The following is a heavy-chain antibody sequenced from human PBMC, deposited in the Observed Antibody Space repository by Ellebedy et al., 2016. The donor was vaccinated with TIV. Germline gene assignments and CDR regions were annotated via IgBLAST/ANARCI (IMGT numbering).Heavy chain of an antibody. CDR2: IRQEGDEI. J-gene: IGHJ5*02. Sequence: GGSLRLSCAASGFNFRSYWMTWVRQAPGKGLEWVAKIRQEGDEIYYVESVKGRFTISRDNAKNSLFHQMTSLRVEDTAVYYSAMRASYGDYAVQVNPWFDPWGQGTLVTVSS. D-gene: IGHD4-17*01. V-gene: IGHV3-7*01. CDR1: GFNFRSYW. CDR3: AMRASYGDYAVQVNPWFDP.